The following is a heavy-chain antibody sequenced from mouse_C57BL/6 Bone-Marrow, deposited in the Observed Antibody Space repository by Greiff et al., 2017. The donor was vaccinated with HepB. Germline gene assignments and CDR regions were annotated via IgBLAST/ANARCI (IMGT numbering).Heavy chain of an antibody. CDR1: GYTFTSYG. CDR2: IYPSSGNT. CDR3: ARDYSNPYYFDY. J-gene: IGHJ2*01. D-gene: IGHD2-5*01. V-gene: IGHV1-81*01. Sequence: VQLQQSGAELARPGASVKLSCKASGYTFTSYGISWVKQRTGQGLEWIGEIYPSSGNTYYNEKFKGKATLTADKSSSTAYMELRSLTSEDSAVYFCARDYSNPYYFDYWGQGTTLTVSS.